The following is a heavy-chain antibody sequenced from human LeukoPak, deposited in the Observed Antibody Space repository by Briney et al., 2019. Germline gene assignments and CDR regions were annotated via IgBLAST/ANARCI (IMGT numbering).Heavy chain of an antibody. Sequence: PSETLSLTCTVSGYSISSGYYWAWIRQPPGKGLEWIGSIYHSGSTYYNPSLKSGVTISVDPSKNQFSLKLSSVTAADTAVYYCARSAYNYDFWSGHDNWFDPWGQGTLVTVSS. CDR3: ARSAYNYDFWSGHDNWFDP. CDR1: GYSISSGYY. J-gene: IGHJ5*02. CDR2: IYHSGST. V-gene: IGHV4-38-2*02. D-gene: IGHD3-3*01.